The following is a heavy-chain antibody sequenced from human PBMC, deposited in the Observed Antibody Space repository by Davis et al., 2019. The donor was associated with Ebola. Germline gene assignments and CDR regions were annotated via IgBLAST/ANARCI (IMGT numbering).Heavy chain of an antibody. CDR1: GFTFSSYA. J-gene: IGHJ6*04. Sequence: GESLKISCAASGFTFSSYAMHWVRQAPGKGLESVSALSSHGGSTYYANSVKGRFTISRDNSKNTLYLQMGSLGAEDMAVYYCARGGRVVVVTVLYYYYYGMDVWGEGTTVTVSS. V-gene: IGHV3-64*01. CDR2: LSSHGGST. D-gene: IGHD2-21*02. CDR3: ARGGRVVVVTVLYYYYYGMDV.